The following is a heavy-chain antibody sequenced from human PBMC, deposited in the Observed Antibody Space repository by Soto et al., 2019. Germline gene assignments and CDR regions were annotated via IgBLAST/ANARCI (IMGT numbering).Heavy chain of an antibody. D-gene: IGHD4-17*01. Sequence: QVQLVQSGAEVKKPGASVKVSCKASGYTFTSYAMHWVRQAPGQRLEWMGWINAGNGNTKYSQKFQGRVTITRDTSASTAYMELSSLRSEDTAVYYCARDRIPNRCTVTTVGWFDPWGQGTLVTVSS. CDR1: GYTFTSYA. CDR3: ARDRIPNRCTVTTVGWFDP. J-gene: IGHJ5*02. V-gene: IGHV1-3*01. CDR2: INAGNGNT.